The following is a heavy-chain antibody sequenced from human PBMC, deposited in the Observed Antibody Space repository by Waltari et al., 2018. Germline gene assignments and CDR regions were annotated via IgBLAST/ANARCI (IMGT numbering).Heavy chain of an antibody. V-gene: IGHV4-39*07. J-gene: IGHJ4*02. CDR3: ARGTERGLYYFDY. D-gene: IGHD4-17*01. Sequence: QLQLQESGPGLVKPSETLSLTCTVSGGSISSISYYWGWIRQPPGKGLEWIGSIYYSGSTYYNPSLKSRVTISVDTSKNQFSLKLSSVTAADTAVYYCARGTERGLYYFDYWGQGTLVTVSS. CDR2: IYYSGST. CDR1: GGSISSISYY.